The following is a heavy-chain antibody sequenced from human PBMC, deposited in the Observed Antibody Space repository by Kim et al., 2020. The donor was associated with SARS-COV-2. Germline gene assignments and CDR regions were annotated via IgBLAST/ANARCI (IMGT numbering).Heavy chain of an antibody. CDR3: ARDASGSGSPPPGDY. D-gene: IGHD3-10*01. V-gene: IGHV1-46*01. Sequence: QKFQGRVTMTRDTSTSTVYMELSSLRSEDTAVYYCARDASGSGSPPPGDYWGQGTLVTVSS. J-gene: IGHJ4*02.